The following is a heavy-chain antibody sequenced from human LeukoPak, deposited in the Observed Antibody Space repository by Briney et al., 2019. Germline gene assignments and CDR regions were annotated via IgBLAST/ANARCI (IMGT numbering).Heavy chain of an antibody. CDR1: GFTFDDYH. CDR3: AKGQYSSSWFDY. V-gene: IGHV3-43*01. Sequence: GGSLRLFCAACGFTFDDYHMHWVRQAPGEGLEGVSLISWDGGSTYNADSVKGRFTISRDNSKNALYLQKNSLRAEDTALYYCAKGQYSSSWFDYWGQGTLVTVSS. J-gene: IGHJ4*02. D-gene: IGHD6-13*01. CDR2: ISWDGGST.